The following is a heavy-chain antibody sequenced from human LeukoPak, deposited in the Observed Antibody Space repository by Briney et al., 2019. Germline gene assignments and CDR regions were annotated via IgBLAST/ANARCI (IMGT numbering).Heavy chain of an antibody. V-gene: IGHV3-7*01. CDR3: ARESGSFDY. Sequence: DSVKGRFTISRDNAKSSLYLQMNSLRAEDTAVYYCARESGSFDYWGQGTLVTVSS. D-gene: IGHD5-12*01. J-gene: IGHJ4*02.